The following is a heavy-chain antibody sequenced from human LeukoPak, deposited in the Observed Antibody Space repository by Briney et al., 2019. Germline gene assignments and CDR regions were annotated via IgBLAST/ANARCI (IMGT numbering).Heavy chain of an antibody. D-gene: IGHD4-17*01. V-gene: IGHV5-51*01. CDR2: IWPGDSQT. Sequence: GGSLKISCQASGSTFKHYWSGGVRQLPEKGLGFMGVIWPGDSQTRYSPSFQGQVTMSVDQSTSTAYLQWSSLNASDTAMYYCANHYGEYGDEYFDYWGQGTLVTVSS. CDR3: ANHYGEYGDEYFDY. J-gene: IGHJ4*02. CDR1: GSTFKHYW.